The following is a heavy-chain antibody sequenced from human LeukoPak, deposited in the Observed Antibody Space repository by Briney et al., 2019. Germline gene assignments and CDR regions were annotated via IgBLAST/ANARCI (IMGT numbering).Heavy chain of an antibody. CDR2: IRSKAYGGTT. CDR1: GFTFGDYA. CDR3: TRDRFYGDLGDEVDY. J-gene: IGHJ4*02. D-gene: IGHD4-17*01. V-gene: IGHV3-49*03. Sequence: GGSLRLSCTASGFTFGDYAMSWFRQAPGKGLEWVGFIRSKAYGGTTEYAASVKGRFTISRDDSKSIAYLQMNSLKTEDTAVYYCTRDRFYGDLGDEVDYWGQGTLVTVSS.